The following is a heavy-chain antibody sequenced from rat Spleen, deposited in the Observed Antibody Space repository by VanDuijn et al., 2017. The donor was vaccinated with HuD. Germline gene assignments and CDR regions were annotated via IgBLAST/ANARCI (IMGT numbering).Heavy chain of an antibody. D-gene: IGHD1-12*02. CDR3: ARHGYDGSYYYWDY. CDR2: ITTGGAIT. J-gene: IGHJ2*01. Sequence: EVQMVESSGGLVQPGRSLKLSCAASGFIFSNYYMVWVRQAPTKGLEWVASITTGGAITSYRDSVKGRFTISRDTAKSTLYLQMDSLRSEDTATYYCARHGYDGSYYYWDYWGQGVMVTVSS. CDR1: GFIFSNYY. V-gene: IGHV5-25*01.